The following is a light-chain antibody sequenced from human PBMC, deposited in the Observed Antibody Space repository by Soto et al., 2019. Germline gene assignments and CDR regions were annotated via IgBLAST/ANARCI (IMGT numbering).Light chain of an antibody. CDR2: AAS. CDR1: QGISSW. V-gene: IGKV1-12*01. Sequence: DIPMTQSPSSVSASVGDRVTITCRSSQGISSWVAWYQHKPGKAPKLLIYAASSLQSGVPSRFSGSGSGTDFTLTLSSLHSEDCATYDCQQANSFPRTFGQGTKEEI. CDR3: QQANSFPRT. J-gene: IGKJ1*01.